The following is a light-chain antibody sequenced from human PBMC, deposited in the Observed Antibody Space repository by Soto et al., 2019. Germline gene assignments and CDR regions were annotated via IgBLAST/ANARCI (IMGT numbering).Light chain of an antibody. V-gene: IGKV3-20*01. CDR3: QQYGSSPT. Sequence: PGERATLSCRASQSLSTSYLAWYRLKPGQAPRLLIYAASSRASGIPDRFSGGGSGTDFTLTISRLEPEDFAVYYCQQYGSSPTFGQGTRLEIK. J-gene: IGKJ5*01. CDR2: AAS. CDR1: QSLSTSY.